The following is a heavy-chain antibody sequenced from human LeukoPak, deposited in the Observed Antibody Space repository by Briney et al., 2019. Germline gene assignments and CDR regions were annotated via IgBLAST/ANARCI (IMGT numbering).Heavy chain of an antibody. V-gene: IGHV4-59*08. CDR3: ARRSFYSNYCHFDY. CDR1: GGSISSYY. Sequence: SETLSLTCTVSGGSISSYYWSWIRQPPGKGPEWIGYIYYSGNTNYNPSLKSRVTISVDTSKNQFTLKLSSVTAADTAVYYCARRSFYSNYCHFDYWGQGTLVTVSS. CDR2: IYYSGNT. J-gene: IGHJ4*02. D-gene: IGHD4-11*01.